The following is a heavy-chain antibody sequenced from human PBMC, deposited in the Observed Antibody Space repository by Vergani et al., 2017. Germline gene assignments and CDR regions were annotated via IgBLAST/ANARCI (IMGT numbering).Heavy chain of an antibody. D-gene: IGHD3-3*01. Sequence: QLQLQESGPGLVKPSETLSLTCTVSGGSISSSSYYWGWIRQPPGKGLEWIGSIYYSGSTYYNPSLKSRVTISVDTSKNQFSLKLSSVTAADTAVYYCARQGSAYYDFWSGYYFLGAPDETNNWFDPWGQGTLVTVSS. CDR3: ARQGSAYYDFWSGYYFLGAPDETNNWFDP. CDR1: GGSISSSSYY. J-gene: IGHJ5*02. CDR2: IYYSGST. V-gene: IGHV4-39*01.